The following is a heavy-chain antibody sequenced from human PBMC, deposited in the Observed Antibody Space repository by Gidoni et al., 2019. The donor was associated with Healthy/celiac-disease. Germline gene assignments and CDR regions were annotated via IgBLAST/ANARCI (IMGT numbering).Heavy chain of an antibody. V-gene: IGHV3-30-3*01. D-gene: IGHD1-26*01. J-gene: IGHJ4*02. CDR2: ISYDGSNK. CDR1: GLPLSSYA. Sequence: QVHLVESGGGWVQPGRCLILPTAALGLPLSSYAMHWVRQAPGKGLEWVAVISYDGSNKYYADSVKGRFTISRDNSKNTLYLQMNSLRAEDTAVYYCARDKSAVGALDYWGQGTLVTVSS. CDR3: ARDKSAVGALDY.